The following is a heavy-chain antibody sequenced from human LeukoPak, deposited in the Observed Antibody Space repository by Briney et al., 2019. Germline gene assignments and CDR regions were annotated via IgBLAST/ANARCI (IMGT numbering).Heavy chain of an antibody. Sequence: SQTLSLTCAISGDRVSGDSATWNWIRQSPSRGLEWLGRTYYRSKWYSDYAIFVKSRITINPDTSKNQFSLQLNSVTPEDTAIYYCARALVRYQYGLDVWGQGTTVTVSS. CDR3: ARALVRYQYGLDV. J-gene: IGHJ6*02. CDR2: TYYRSKWYS. CDR1: GDRVSGDSAT. V-gene: IGHV6-1*01.